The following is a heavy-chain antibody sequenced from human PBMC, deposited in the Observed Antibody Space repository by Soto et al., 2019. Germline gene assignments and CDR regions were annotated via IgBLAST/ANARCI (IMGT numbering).Heavy chain of an antibody. CDR3: AKGAVAGTPTSYYYYGMDV. D-gene: IGHD6-19*01. V-gene: IGHV1-69*12. CDR1: GGTFRTYA. J-gene: IGHJ6*02. Sequence: QVQLLQSGAEVKKPGSSVRVSCEASGGTFRTYAISWVRQAPGQGLEWMGEIIPIFGTVNYAQRFKGRVTNTADEYTTTVYMDLRSLRSEDAAVYYCAKGAVAGTPTSYYYYGMDVWGQGTTVTVSS. CDR2: IIPIFGTV.